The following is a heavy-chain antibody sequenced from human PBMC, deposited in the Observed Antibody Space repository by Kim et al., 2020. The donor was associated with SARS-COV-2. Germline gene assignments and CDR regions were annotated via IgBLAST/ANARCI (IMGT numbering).Heavy chain of an antibody. V-gene: IGHV4-39*07. J-gene: IGHJ4*02. CDR3: EVVVVAATRGSY. CDR1: GGSISSSSYY. Sequence: SETLSLTCTVSGGSISSSSYYWGWIRQPPGKGLEWIGSIYYSGSTYYNPSLKSRVTISVDTSKNQFSLKLSSVTAADTAVYYCEVVVVAATRGSYWGQGTLVTVSS. D-gene: IGHD2-15*01. CDR2: IYYSGST.